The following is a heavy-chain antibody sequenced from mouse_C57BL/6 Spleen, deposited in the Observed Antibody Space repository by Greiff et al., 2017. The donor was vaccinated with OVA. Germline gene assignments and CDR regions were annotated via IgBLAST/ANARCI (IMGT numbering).Heavy chain of an antibody. D-gene: IGHD2-4*01. CDR1: GYTFTSYW. Sequence: QVQLQQPGAELVRPGSSVKLSCKASGYTFTSYWMHWVKQRPIQGLEWIGNIDPSGSGTHYNQKFKDKATLTVDKSSSTAYMQLSSLTSEDSAVYYCARENYDYDVGAWFAYWGQGTLVTVSA. CDR2: IDPSGSGT. V-gene: IGHV1-52*01. CDR3: ARENYDYDVGAWFAY. J-gene: IGHJ3*01.